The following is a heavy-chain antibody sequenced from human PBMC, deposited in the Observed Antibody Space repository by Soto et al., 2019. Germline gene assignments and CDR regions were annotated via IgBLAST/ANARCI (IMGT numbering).Heavy chain of an antibody. CDR2: INHSGST. CDR3: ATTRGYCSSTSCPTGGY. CDR1: GGSFSGYY. Sequence: PSETLSLTCAVYGGSFSGYYWSWIRQPPGKGLEWIGEINHSGSTNYNPSLKSRVTISADTSKNQFSLKLSSVTAADTAVYYCATTRGYCSSTSCPTGGYWGQGTLVTVSS. D-gene: IGHD2-2*01. V-gene: IGHV4-34*01. J-gene: IGHJ4*02.